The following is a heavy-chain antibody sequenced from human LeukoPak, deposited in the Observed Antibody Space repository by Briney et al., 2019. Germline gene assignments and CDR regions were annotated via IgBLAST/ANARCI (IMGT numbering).Heavy chain of an antibody. Sequence: GGSLRLSCAASGFTFDDYAMHWVRQAPGKGLEWVSGISWNSGSIGYADSVKGRFTISRDNAKNSLYLQMNSLRAEDTDLYYCAKGGGAVAPPEDYYYWDVGGKGTTVTVSS. D-gene: IGHD6-19*01. V-gene: IGHV3-9*01. J-gene: IGHJ6*03. CDR2: ISWNSGSI. CDR1: GFTFDDYA. CDR3: AKGGGAVAPPEDYYYWDV.